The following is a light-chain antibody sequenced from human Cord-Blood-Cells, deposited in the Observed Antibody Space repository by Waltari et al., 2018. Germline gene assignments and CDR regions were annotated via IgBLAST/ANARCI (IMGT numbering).Light chain of an antibody. CDR1: QGISSY. V-gene: IGKV1-9*01. J-gene: IGKJ4*01. CDR2: AAS. Sequence: IQLTQSPSPLSASVGDRVTITCRASQGISSYLAWYQQKPGKAPKLLFYAASTLQSGVPSRFSGSGSGTYFTLTISSLQPEDFATYYCQQLNSYPFTFGGGTKVEIK. CDR3: QQLNSYPFT.